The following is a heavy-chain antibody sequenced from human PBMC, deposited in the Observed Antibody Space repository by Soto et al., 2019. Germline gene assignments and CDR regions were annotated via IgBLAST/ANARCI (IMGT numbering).Heavy chain of an antibody. V-gene: IGHV1-24*01. CDR2: FDPEDVET. D-gene: IGHD1-1*01. J-gene: IGHJ5*02. CDR1: GYTLTELS. CDR3: GAIQLERLSWFDP. Sequence: ASVKVSCKVSGYTLTELSMHWVRQAPGKGLEWMGGFDPEDVETIYAQKFQGRVTMTEDTSTDTAYMELSSLRSEDTAVYYCGAIQLERLSWFDPWGQGTLVTVSS.